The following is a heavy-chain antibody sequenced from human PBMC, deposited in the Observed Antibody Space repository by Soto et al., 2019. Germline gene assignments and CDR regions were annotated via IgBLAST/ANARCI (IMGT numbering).Heavy chain of an antibody. CDR3: ARHKNYYDSNLDY. D-gene: IGHD3-22*01. J-gene: IGHJ4*02. Sequence: PSETLSLTCTVSGGSISSYYWSWIRQPPGKGLEWVGYISYSGTTYYNPSLKSRVTISIDASKNQFSLKLRSVTAADTAMYYCARHKNYYDSNLDYWGQGTLVNVSS. CDR1: GGSISSYY. V-gene: IGHV4-30-4*01. CDR2: ISYSGTT.